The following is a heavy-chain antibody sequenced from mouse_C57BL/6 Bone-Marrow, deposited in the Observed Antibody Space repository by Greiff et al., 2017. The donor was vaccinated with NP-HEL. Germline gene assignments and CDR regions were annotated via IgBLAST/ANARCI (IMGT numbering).Heavy chain of an antibody. V-gene: IGHV1-69*01. CDR3: ARRDYGSSRAWFAY. D-gene: IGHD1-1*01. J-gene: IGHJ3*01. CDR1: GYTFTSSW. CDR2: IDPSDSYT. Sequence: QVQLQQPGAELVMPGASVKLSCKASGYTFTSSWMHWVKQRPGQGLEWIGEIDPSDSYTNYNQKFKGKSTLTVDKSSSTAYMQLSSLTSEDSAVEYCARRDYGSSRAWFAYWGQGTLVTVSA.